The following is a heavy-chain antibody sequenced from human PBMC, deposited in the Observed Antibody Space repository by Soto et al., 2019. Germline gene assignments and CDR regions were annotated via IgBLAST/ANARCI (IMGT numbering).Heavy chain of an antibody. J-gene: IGHJ4*02. D-gene: IGHD6-13*01. CDR1: GYSFTSYW. CDR3: ARHTSSSWYDEVYDYFDY. Sequence: GESLKISCKGSGYSFTSYWIGWVRQMPGKGLEWMGIIYPGDSDTRYSPSFQGQVTISADKSISTAYLQWSSLKASDTAMYYCARHTSSSWYDEVYDYFDYWGQGTLVTVSS. V-gene: IGHV5-51*01. CDR2: IYPGDSDT.